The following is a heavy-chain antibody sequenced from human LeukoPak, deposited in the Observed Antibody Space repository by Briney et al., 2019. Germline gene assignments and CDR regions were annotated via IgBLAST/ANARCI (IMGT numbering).Heavy chain of an antibody. CDR2: INSDGGST. CDR1: GFTFSSYW. D-gene: IGHD1-26*01. Sequence: GGSLRLSCAASGFTFSSYWMHWVRQAPGKGLVWVSRINSDGGSTSYADSVKGRFTISRDNAKNTLYLRMNSLRAEDTAVYYCATSGSYKLYYFDYWGQGTLVTVSS. CDR3: ATSGSYKLYYFDY. J-gene: IGHJ4*02. V-gene: IGHV3-74*01.